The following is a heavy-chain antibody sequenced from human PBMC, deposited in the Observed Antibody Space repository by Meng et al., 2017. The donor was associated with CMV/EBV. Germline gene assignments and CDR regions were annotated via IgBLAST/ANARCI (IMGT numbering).Heavy chain of an antibody. CDR1: GGSFSGYY. Sequence: GSLRPSCAVYGGSFSGYYWSWIRQPPGKGLEWIGEINHSGSTNYNPSLKSRVTISVDTSKNQFSLKLSSVTAADTAVYYCARRGSIHGWFDPWGQGTLVTVSS. D-gene: IGHD2-21*01. CDR3: ARRGSIHGWFDP. CDR2: INHSGST. J-gene: IGHJ5*02. V-gene: IGHV4-34*01.